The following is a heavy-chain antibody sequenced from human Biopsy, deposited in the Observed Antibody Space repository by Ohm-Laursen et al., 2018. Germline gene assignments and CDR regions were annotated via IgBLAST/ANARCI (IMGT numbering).Heavy chain of an antibody. J-gene: IGHJ5*01. CDR3: ASCDCVDGNGCFCYDS. D-gene: IGHD3-22*01. CDR2: IFNSAST. Sequence: TLSLTCAVSGGSISSSDSYWSWIRQRPGKGLEWIGCIFNSASTYYNPSLKILITISGDTSKNQFSLKLNSVTAADTAVYDWASCDCVDGNGCFCYDSWGQGTLVTVSS. V-gene: IGHV4-31*01. CDR1: GGSISSSDSY.